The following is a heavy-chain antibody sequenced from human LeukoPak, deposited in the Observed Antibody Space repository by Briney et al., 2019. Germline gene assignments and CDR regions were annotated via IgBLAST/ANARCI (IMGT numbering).Heavy chain of an antibody. CDR2: ISWNSGSI. Sequence: PGGSLRLSCAASGFTFDDYAMHWVRQAPGKGLEWVSGISWNSGSIGYADSVKGRFTISRDNAKNSLYLQMNSLRAEDTALYYCAKDYSSGWYGAFESGAKGQWSPSLQ. D-gene: IGHD6-19*01. V-gene: IGHV3-9*01. J-gene: IGHJ3*02. CDR3: AKDYSSGWYGAFES. CDR1: GFTFDDYA.